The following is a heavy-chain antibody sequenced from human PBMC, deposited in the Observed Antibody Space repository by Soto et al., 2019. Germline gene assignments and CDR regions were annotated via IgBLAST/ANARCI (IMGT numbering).Heavy chain of an antibody. V-gene: IGHV4-59*01. Sequence: SETLSLTCTVSGGSISSYYWSWIRQPPGKGLEWIGYIYYSGSTNYNPSLKSRVTISVDTSKNQFSLKLSSVTAADTAVYYCARFGGATTFDYWGQGTLVTVSS. CDR2: IYYSGST. D-gene: IGHD1-26*01. J-gene: IGHJ4*02. CDR1: GGSISSYY. CDR3: ARFGGATTFDY.